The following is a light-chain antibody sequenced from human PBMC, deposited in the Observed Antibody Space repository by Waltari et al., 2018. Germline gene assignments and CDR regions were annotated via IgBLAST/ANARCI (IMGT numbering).Light chain of an antibody. CDR2: LNSDGSH. Sequence: QLVLTQSPSASASLGASVKLTCTLSRGHSTYAIAWPQQQPEKGPRYLMKLNSDGSHNKGDGIPDRFSGSSSGAERYLTISSRQSEDEAVYYCQTWDTGIHVLFGGGTKLTVL. V-gene: IGLV4-69*01. J-gene: IGLJ2*01. CDR1: RGHSTYA. CDR3: QTWDTGIHVL.